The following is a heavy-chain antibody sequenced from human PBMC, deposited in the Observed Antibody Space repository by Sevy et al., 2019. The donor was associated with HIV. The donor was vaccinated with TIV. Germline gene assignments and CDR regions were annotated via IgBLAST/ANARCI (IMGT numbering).Heavy chain of an antibody. V-gene: IGHV1-2*02. CDR2: INPNSGGT. J-gene: IGHJ2*01. D-gene: IGHD2-2*01. CDR1: GYTFTDYY. CDR3: ARVGGCSSTSCYWYFDL. Sequence: ASVKVSCKASGYTFTDYYMHWVRQAPGQGLEWMGWINPNSGGTNYAQKFQGRVTMTRDTSISTAYMELSRLRSDDTAVYYCARVGGCSSTSCYWYFDLWGRDTLVTVSS.